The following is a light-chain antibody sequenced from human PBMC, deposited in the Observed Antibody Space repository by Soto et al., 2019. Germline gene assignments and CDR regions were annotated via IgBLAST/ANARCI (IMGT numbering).Light chain of an antibody. CDR2: RVS. J-gene: IGKJ1*01. CDR1: QGLVHSDGNTY. V-gene: IGKV2-30*02. Sequence: VVLTQSPLSLPVTLGQPASISCRSTQGLVHSDGNTYLNWFHQRQGQSPRXXLYRVSNRDSGVPDKFSGSVSGTNGSMKISWVEADDGWVYYCMQGTHWPRTFGQGTKVDIK. CDR3: MQGTHWPRT.